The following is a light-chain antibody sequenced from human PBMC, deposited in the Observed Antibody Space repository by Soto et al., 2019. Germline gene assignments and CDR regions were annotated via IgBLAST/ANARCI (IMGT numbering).Light chain of an antibody. CDR1: QCVSRY. Sequence: ETVLTQSPATLSLSPGERATLSCRASQCVSRYLAWYQQKPGQAPRLLIYDASNRAAGIPARFSGTESGTDFTLTIRWLESEDFAVYYCQQRTNWPYTFGQGTNLQIK. CDR2: DAS. J-gene: IGKJ2*01. V-gene: IGKV3-11*01. CDR3: QQRTNWPYT.